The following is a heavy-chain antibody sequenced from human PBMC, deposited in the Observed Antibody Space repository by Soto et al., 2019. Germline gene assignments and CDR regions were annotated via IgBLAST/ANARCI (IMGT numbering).Heavy chain of an antibody. J-gene: IGHJ5*02. CDR3: VGAVAPPASPNT. V-gene: IGHV1-69*14. Sequence: QVQLVQSGAEVRQPASSVKVSCKTSGGTFSSYAISWVRQAPGQGLEWMGGIVPIVDTSTYAQKFQGRVTITGEKSRITVKRGLSTLSSDTTALYFWVGAVAPPASPNTWGKGPLV. CDR1: GGTFSSYA. D-gene: IGHD3-16*01. CDR2: IVPIVDTS.